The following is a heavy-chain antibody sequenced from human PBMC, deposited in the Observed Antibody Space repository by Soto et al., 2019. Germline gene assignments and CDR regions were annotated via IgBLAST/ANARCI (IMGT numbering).Heavy chain of an antibody. CDR2: IYYSGST. CDR1: GGSISSYY. D-gene: IGHD3-3*02. Sequence: SETLSLTCTVPGGSISSYYWGWIRQPPGKGLEWIGYIYYSGSTNYNPSLKSRVTISVDTSKNQFSLKLSSVTAADTAVYYCARDIRRDPAWGYYYYYMGVWGKGTTVTVSS. J-gene: IGHJ6*03. V-gene: IGHV4-59*01. CDR3: ARDIRRDPAWGYYYYYMGV.